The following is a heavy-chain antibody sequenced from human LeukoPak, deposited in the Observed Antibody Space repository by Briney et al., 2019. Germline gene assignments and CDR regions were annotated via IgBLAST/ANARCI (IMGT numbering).Heavy chain of an antibody. CDR1: GYTLTELS. CDR2: FDPEDGET. CDR3: TTVTMVRGVITSLDY. D-gene: IGHD3-10*01. V-gene: IGHV1-24*01. J-gene: IGHJ4*02. Sequence: GASVKVSCKVSGYTLTELSMRWVRQAPGKGLEWMGGFDPEDGETIYAQKFQGRVTMTEDTSTDTAYMELSSLRSEDTAVYYCTTVTMVRGVITSLDYWGQGTLVTVSS.